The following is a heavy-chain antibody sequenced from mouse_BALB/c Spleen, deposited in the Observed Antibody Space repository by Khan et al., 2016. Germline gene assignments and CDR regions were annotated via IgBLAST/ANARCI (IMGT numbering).Heavy chain of an antibody. CDR1: GYSITSHYT. D-gene: IGHD3-1*01. V-gene: IGHV3-1*02. J-gene: IGHJ2*01. Sequence: EVKLEESGPDLVKPSQSLSLTCTVTGYSITSHYTWHWIRHFPGNKLEWMGYINYSGSTNYNPSFKSRFSITRDTSKNQFFLQLSSVTADDTATYYCATSSSGYWYYFDYWGQGTTLTVSS. CDR2: INYSGST. CDR3: ATSSSGYWYYFDY.